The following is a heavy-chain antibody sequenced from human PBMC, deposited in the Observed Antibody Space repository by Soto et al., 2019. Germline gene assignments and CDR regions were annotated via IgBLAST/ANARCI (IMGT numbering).Heavy chain of an antibody. CDR1: GYTFTSYG. J-gene: IGHJ4*02. CDR3: ARETSHEDGDYGSPPNYFDC. Sequence: ASVKVSCKASGYTFTSYGISWVRQAPGQGLEWMGWISAYNGNTNYAQKLQGRVTMTTDTSTSTAYMELRSLRSDDTAVYYCARETSHEDGDYGSPPNYFDCWGQGALVIVSS. V-gene: IGHV1-18*04. CDR2: ISAYNGNT. D-gene: IGHD4-17*01.